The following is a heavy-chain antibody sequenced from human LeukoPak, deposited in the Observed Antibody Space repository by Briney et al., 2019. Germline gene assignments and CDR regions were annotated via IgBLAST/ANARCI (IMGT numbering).Heavy chain of an antibody. J-gene: IGHJ6*02. CDR3: ARTRGSDGMDV. V-gene: IGHV4-39*01. CDR2: IYYSGST. Sequence: SETLSLTCTVSGGSISSSSYYWGWIRQPPGKGLEWIGSIYYSGSTYYNPSLKSRVTISVDTSKNQFSLKLSSVTAADTAVYHCARTRGSDGMDVWGQGTTVTASS. CDR1: GGSISSSSYY.